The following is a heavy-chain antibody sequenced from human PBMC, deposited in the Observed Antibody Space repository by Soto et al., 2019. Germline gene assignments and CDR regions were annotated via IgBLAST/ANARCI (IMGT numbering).Heavy chain of an antibody. D-gene: IGHD3-22*01. V-gene: IGHV3-11*01. J-gene: IGHJ4*02. Sequence: QVQLVESGGGLVKPGGSLRLSCAASGFTFSDYQMSWIRQAPGKGLEWFSYISSSDSIIYYADSVKGRFTISRDNAKNSLYLQMKSLRAEDTAVYYCARDLGYYDSSGYFDSWGQGTLVTVSS. CDR1: GFTFSDYQ. CDR3: ARDLGYYDSSGYFDS. CDR2: ISSSDSII.